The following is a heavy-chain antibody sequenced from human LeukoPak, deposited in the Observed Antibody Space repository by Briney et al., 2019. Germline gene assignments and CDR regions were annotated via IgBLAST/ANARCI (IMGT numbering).Heavy chain of an antibody. V-gene: IGHV3-64D*06. J-gene: IGHJ4*02. CDR3: VKDHCSGGSCYSD. D-gene: IGHD2-15*01. CDR2: ISSNGGST. CDR1: GFTISSYA. Sequence: GGSLRLSCSASGFTISSYAMHWVRQAPGKGLEYVSAISSNGGSTYYADSVKGRFTISRDNSKNTLYLQMSSLRVEDTAVYYCVKDHCSGGSCYSDWGQGTLVTVSS.